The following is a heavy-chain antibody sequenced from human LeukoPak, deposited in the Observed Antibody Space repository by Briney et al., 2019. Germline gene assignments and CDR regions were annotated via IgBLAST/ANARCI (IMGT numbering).Heavy chain of an antibody. Sequence: GGSLRLSCAASGLIFSQYSMNWVRQAPGKGLEWVSHIRSSSETFYADSVKGRFTISRDNARNSLYLQMNNLRGEDTAIYYCARDAGNSGYGCDLWGQGTLVTVPS. V-gene: IGHV3-48*01. CDR3: ARDAGNSGYGCDL. D-gene: IGHD5-12*01. CDR2: IRSSSET. CDR1: GLIFSQYS. J-gene: IGHJ5*02.